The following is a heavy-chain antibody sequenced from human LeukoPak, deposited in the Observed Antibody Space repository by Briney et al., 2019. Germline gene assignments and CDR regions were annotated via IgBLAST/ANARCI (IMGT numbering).Heavy chain of an antibody. D-gene: IGHD1-7*01. Sequence: PGGSLRLSCAASGFTFSDYDMHWVRQATGKGLEWVSAIGTAGDTYYTGSVKGRFTISRENAKNSLYLQMNSLRAGDTAVYYCARVAKELVGGGYYFDDWGQGTLVTVSS. J-gene: IGHJ4*02. V-gene: IGHV3-13*01. CDR3: ARVAKELVGGGYYFDD. CDR2: IGTAGDT. CDR1: GFTFSDYD.